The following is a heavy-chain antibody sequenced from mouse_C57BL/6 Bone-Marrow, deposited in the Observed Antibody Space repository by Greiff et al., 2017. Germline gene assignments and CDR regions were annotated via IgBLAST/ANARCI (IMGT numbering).Heavy chain of an antibody. V-gene: IGHV1-52*01. Sequence: QVQLQQPGAELVRPGSSVKLSCKASGYTFTSYWMHWVKQRPIQGLEWIGNIDPSDSETHYNQKFKDKATLTVDKSSSTAYMQLSSLTSEDSAVXSCARLGDYDGYWGQGTTLTVAS. CDR3: ARLGDYDGY. CDR2: IDPSDSET. D-gene: IGHD2-4*01. J-gene: IGHJ2*01. CDR1: GYTFTSYW.